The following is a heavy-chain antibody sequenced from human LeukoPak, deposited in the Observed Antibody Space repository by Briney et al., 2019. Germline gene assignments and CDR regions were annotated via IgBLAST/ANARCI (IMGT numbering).Heavy chain of an antibody. V-gene: IGHV4-39*07. CDR3: VRETSGSSRTEY. D-gene: IGHD6-13*01. CDR2: VSSDGGT. Sequence: SETLSLTCTVSGGSICTSGYYWAWIRQPPGKGLEWIGSVSSDGGTSHTSLKSRVTMALDTSNNQFSLRLTSVTAADTAVYYCVRETSGSSRTEYWGQGTLVTVSS. CDR1: GGSICTSGYY. J-gene: IGHJ4*02.